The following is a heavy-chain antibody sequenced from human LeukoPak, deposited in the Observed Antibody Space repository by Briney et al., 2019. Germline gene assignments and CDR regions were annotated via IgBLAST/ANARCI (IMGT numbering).Heavy chain of an antibody. CDR2: IKSKTDGGTT. CDR1: GFTFSNAW. D-gene: IGHD2-2*01. CDR3: TTGACSNTSCYPSFDY. Sequence: PGGSLRLSCAASGFTFSNAWMSWVRQAPGKGLEWVGRIKSKTDGGTTDYAAPVKGRFTISRDDSKNTLYLQMNSLKTEDTAVYYCTTGACSNTSCYPSFDYWGQGTLVTVSS. V-gene: IGHV3-15*01. J-gene: IGHJ4*02.